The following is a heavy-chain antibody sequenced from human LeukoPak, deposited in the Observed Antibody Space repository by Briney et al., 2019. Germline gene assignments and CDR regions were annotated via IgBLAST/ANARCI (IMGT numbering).Heavy chain of an antibody. CDR2: ISAYNGNT. CDR1: GYTFTSYG. CDR3: ASSVFGELSTTYYFDY. D-gene: IGHD3-10*01. J-gene: IGHJ4*02. V-gene: IGHV1-18*01. Sequence: GASVKVSCKASGYTFTSYGISWVRQAPGQGLEWMGWISAYNGNTNYAQKLQGRVTMTTDTSTRTAYMELRSLRSDDTAVYYCASSVFGELSTTYYFDYWGQGTLVTVSS.